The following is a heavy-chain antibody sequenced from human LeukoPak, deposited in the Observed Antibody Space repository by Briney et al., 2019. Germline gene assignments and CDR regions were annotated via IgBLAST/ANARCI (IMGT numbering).Heavy chain of an antibody. CDR3: VTGFGINWLDP. CDR1: NVSMSDYY. V-gene: IGHV4-4*07. Sequence: SETLSLTCTVSNVSMSDYYWNWIRRPAGKGLEWVGRIYTSGSTNYNPSLKSRVTMSIDTSKNQFSLKLTSVTAADTAVYYCVTGFGINWLDPWGRGTLVTVSS. J-gene: IGHJ5*02. D-gene: IGHD3-10*01. CDR2: IYTSGST.